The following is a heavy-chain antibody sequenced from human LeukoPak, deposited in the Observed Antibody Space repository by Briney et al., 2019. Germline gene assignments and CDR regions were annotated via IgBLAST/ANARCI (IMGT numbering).Heavy chain of an antibody. V-gene: IGHV1-2*02. D-gene: IGHD1-26*01. CDR3: ARDLGGAYYFDY. J-gene: IGHJ4*02. Sequence: GASVKVSCKASGYTFTGYYMHWVRQAPGQGLERMGWINPNSGGTNYAQKFQGRVTMTRDTSISTAYMELSRLRSDDTAVYYCARDLGGAYYFDYWGQGTLVTVSS. CDR2: INPNSGGT. CDR1: GYTFTGYY.